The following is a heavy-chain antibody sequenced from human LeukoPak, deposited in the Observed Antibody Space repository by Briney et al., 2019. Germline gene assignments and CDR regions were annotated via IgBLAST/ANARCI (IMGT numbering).Heavy chain of an antibody. Sequence: SETLSLTCAVYGGSFSGYYWSWIRQPPGKGPEWIGEINHSGSTNYNPSLKSRVTISVDTSKNQFSLKLSSVTAADTAVYYCARGRPGYSSSWYNYWGQGTLVTVSS. CDR2: INHSGST. D-gene: IGHD6-13*01. J-gene: IGHJ4*02. CDR3: ARGRPGYSSSWYNY. CDR1: GGSFSGYY. V-gene: IGHV4-34*01.